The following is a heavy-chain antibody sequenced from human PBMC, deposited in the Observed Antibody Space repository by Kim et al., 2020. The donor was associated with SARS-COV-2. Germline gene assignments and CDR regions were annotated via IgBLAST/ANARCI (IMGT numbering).Heavy chain of an antibody. D-gene: IGHD6-13*01. V-gene: IGHV1-24*01. Sequence: ASVKVSCKVSGYTLTELSMHWVRPAPGKGLEWMGGFDPEDGETIYAQKFQGRVTMTEDTSTDTAYMELSSLRSEDTAVYYCATAPPIAAAGTNWFDPWGQGTLVTVSS. CDR1: GYTLTELS. CDR2: FDPEDGET. CDR3: ATAPPIAAAGTNWFDP. J-gene: IGHJ5*02.